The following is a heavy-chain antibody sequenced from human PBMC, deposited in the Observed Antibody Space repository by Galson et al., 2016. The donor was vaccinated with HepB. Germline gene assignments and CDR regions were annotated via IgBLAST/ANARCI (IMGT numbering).Heavy chain of an antibody. CDR1: GFTFSSYA. CDR2: ISNSGGST. J-gene: IGHJ4*02. CDR3: AKDTGGGYYSILTGYYSRHDLHY. D-gene: IGHD3-9*01. V-gene: IGHV3-23*01. Sequence: SLRLSCAASGFTFSSYAMSWVRQAPGKGLEWVSAISNSGGSTYYADSVKGRFTISRDNSKNTLYLQMNSLRAEDTAVYYCAKDTGGGYYSILTGYYSRHDLHYRGQGTLVTVSP.